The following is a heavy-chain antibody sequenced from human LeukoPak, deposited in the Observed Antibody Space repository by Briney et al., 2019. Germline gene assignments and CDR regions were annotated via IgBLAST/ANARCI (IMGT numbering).Heavy chain of an antibody. CDR2: IKQDGGEK. CDR3: ARGGGYSYYYYYMDV. V-gene: IGHV3-7*01. CDR1: AFTFNTYW. D-gene: IGHD2-15*01. J-gene: IGHJ6*03. Sequence: GGSLRLSCAASAFTFNTYWMHWVRQVPGRGLEWVANIKQDGGEKYYVDSVKGRFTISRDSAKNSLYLQMNSLRAEDTAVYYCARGGGYSYYYYYMDVWGKGTTVTVSS.